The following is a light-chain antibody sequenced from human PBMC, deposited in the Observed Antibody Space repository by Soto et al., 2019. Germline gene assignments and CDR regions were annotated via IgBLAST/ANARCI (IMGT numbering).Light chain of an antibody. CDR2: VAS. CDR1: QSVSRI. Sequence: EIVMTQSPATLSVSPGERTTLSCRASQSVSRILAWYQQKPGQAPRLLIYVASTRATGIPVRFSGSGSGTEFTLTISSMQSEDLAVYYCQQYDKWPPTFGQGTKVDIK. J-gene: IGKJ1*01. V-gene: IGKV3-15*01. CDR3: QQYDKWPPT.